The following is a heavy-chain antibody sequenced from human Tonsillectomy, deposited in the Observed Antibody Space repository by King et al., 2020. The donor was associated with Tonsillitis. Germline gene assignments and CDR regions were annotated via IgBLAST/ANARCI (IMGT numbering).Heavy chain of an antibody. CDR2: ISHSGST. Sequence: VQLQQWGAGLLRPSETLSLTCAVYGGSFSDYFWTWIRQPPGKGLEWIGEISHSGSTNYNPSLKSRVTISVDTSKNQFSLKLNSVTAADTAVYFCARLRYFDWLQTFFYYYMDVWGKGTTVTVSS. J-gene: IGHJ6*03. V-gene: IGHV4-34*01. D-gene: IGHD3-9*01. CDR1: GGSFSDYF. CDR3: ARLRYFDWLQTFFYYYMDV.